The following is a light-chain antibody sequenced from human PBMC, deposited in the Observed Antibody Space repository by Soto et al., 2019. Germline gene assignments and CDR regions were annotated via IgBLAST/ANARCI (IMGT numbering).Light chain of an antibody. J-gene: IGLJ2*01. Sequence: QSALTQPASVSGSPGQSITISCTGTSSDVGGYNYVSWYQQHPGKAPKLMIYEVSNRPSGVSNRFSGSKSGNTASLTISGLPAEDEGDYYCSSYTSSSTLVVFGGGTKLTVL. V-gene: IGLV2-14*01. CDR3: SSYTSSSTLVV. CDR2: EVS. CDR1: SSDVGGYNY.